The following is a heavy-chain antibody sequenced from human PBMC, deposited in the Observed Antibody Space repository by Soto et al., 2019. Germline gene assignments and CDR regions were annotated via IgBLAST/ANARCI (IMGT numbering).Heavy chain of an antibody. CDR2: IYPGDSDT. Sequence: GEALKISCKGYGYTFTDYWIGWARQMPGKVLELIGLIYPGDSDTRYSPSFQGRVTISADKSISTAFLQWSSLRASDTAMYYCASQKTVIRGPLSSNWFDPWGQGXLVTVYS. V-gene: IGHV5-51*01. CDR3: ASQKTVIRGPLSSNWFDP. J-gene: IGHJ5*02. CDR1: GYTFTDYW. D-gene: IGHD1-1*01.